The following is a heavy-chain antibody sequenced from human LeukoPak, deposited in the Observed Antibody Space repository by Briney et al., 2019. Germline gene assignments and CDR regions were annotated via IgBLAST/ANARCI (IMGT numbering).Heavy chain of an antibody. CDR1: GFSFRSHG. CDR2: ISPRGDIT. Sequence: GGSLRLSCAASGFSFRSHGMNWVRQAPGKGLEWVSGISPRGDITYYTDSVRGRFTISRDNFKNTVSLQVNSLRAEDTAMYYCAKDDAWLQYGNWGRGTLVTVSS. CDR3: AKDDAWLQYGN. D-gene: IGHD5-24*01. V-gene: IGHV3-23*01. J-gene: IGHJ4*02.